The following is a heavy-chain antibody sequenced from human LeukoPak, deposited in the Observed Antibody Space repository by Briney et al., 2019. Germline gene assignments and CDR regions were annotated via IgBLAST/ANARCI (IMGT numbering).Heavy chain of an antibody. V-gene: IGHV3-30*01. D-gene: IGHD6-13*01. CDR3: ARGRRAGIAAEIGY. CDR2: ISYDGSNK. J-gene: IGHJ4*02. CDR1: GFTFSSYA. Sequence: GGSLRLSCAASGFTFSSYAMHWVRQAPGKGLERVAVISYDGSNKYYADSVKGRFTISRDNSKNTLYLQMNSLRAEDTAVYYCARGRRAGIAAEIGYWGQGTLVTVSS.